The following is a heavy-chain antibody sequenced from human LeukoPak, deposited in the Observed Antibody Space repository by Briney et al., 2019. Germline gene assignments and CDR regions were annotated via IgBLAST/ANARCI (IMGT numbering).Heavy chain of an antibody. V-gene: IGHV1-2*02. CDR2: INPNSGGT. J-gene: IGHJ3*02. CDR1: GYTFTGYY. CDR3: ARPASEPRKRLVLRGYGAFDI. D-gene: IGHD6-13*01. Sequence: GASVKVSCKASGYTFTGYYMHWVRQAPGQGLEWMGWINPNSGGTNYAQKFQGRVTMTRDTSISTAYMELSRLRSDDTAVYYCARPASEPRKRLVLRGYGAFDIWGQGTMVTVSS.